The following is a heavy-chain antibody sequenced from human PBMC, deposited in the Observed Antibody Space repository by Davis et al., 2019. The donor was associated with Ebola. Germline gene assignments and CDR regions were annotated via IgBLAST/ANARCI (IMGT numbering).Heavy chain of an antibody. Sequence: GESLKISCTDSVITFSSYAMTWVRQAPGKGLEWVSAISGSGGSTYYADSVKGRFTISRDNAKNTLYLQMNSLRAEDTAVYYCARDSSGWTEYFQHWGQGTLVTVSS. CDR2: ISGSGGST. J-gene: IGHJ1*01. CDR3: ARDSSGWTEYFQH. CDR1: VITFSSYA. V-gene: IGHV3-23*01. D-gene: IGHD6-19*01.